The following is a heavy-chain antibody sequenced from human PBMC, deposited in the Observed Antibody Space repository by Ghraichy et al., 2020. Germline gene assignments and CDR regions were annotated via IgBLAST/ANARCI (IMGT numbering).Heavy chain of an antibody. D-gene: IGHD6-19*01. CDR3: ARHAARRAVAGTRWFDP. Sequence: SETLSLTCAVYGGSFSGYYWSWIRQPPGKGLEWIGEINHSGSTNYNPSLKSRVTISVDTSKNQFSLKLSSVTAADTAVYYCARHAARRAVAGTRWFDPWGQGTLVTVSS. CDR2: INHSGST. CDR1: GGSFSGYY. J-gene: IGHJ5*02. V-gene: IGHV4-34*01.